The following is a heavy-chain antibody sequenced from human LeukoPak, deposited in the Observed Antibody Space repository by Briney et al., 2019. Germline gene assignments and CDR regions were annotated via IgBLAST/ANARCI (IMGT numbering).Heavy chain of an antibody. CDR2: ISYDGSNK. D-gene: IGHD2-2*01. CDR1: GFTFSSYA. CDR3: ARVIVVVPAAGGGDY. Sequence: PGGSLRLSCAASGFTFSSYAMHWVRQAPGKGLEWVADISYDGSNKYYADSVKGRFTISRDNSKNTRYLQVNSLRAEDTAVYYCARVIVVVPAAGGGDYWGQGTLVTVSS. J-gene: IGHJ4*02. V-gene: IGHV3-30*04.